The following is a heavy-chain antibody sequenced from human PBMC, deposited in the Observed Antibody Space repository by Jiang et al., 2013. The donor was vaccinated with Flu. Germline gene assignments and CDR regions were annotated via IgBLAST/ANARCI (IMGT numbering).Heavy chain of an antibody. Sequence: GLVKPSETLSLTCSVFGGSIGSGSYYWSWLRHHPGKGLEWIGYIYYTGSTYYNPSLTSQLTMSVDTSKNQFSLKLSSVTAADSAVYYCARIGSLAFDIWGQGAMVTVS. CDR2: IYYTGST. CDR3: ARIGSLAFDI. V-gene: IGHV4-31*01. CDR1: GGSIGSGSYY. J-gene: IGHJ3*02.